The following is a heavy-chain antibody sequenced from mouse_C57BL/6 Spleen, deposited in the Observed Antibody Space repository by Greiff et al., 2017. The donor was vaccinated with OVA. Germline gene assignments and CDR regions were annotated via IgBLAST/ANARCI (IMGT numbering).Heavy chain of an antibody. V-gene: IGHV1-18*01. J-gene: IGHJ3*01. Sequence: EVQLQESGPELVKPGASVKIPCKASGYTFTDYNMDWVKQSHGKSLEWIGDINPNNGGTIYNQKFKGKATLTVDKSSSTAYMELRSLTSEDTAVYYGARPRFRVGPWFAYWGQGTLVTVSA. CDR1: GYTFTDYN. CDR2: INPNNGGT. CDR3: ARPRFRVGPWFAY. D-gene: IGHD1-3*01.